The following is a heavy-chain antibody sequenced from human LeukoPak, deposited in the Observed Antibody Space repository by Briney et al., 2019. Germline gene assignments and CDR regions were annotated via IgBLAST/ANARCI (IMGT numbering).Heavy chain of an antibody. CDR3: AREGVSAAASTYAFDI. J-gene: IGHJ3*02. Sequence: GGSLRLSCAASGFTFSSYWMSWVRQAPGKGLEWVANIRQDGSEKYYVDSVKGRFTISRGNAQNSLYLQMNSLRAEDTAVYYCAREGVSAAASTYAFDIWGQGTMVTVSS. V-gene: IGHV3-7*01. D-gene: IGHD6-13*01. CDR1: GFTFSSYW. CDR2: IRQDGSEK.